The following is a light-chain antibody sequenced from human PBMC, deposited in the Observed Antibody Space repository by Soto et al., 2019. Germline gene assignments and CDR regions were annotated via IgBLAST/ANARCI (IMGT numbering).Light chain of an antibody. CDR3: QQHGSSPLT. J-gene: IGKJ4*01. CDR2: GAT. CDR1: QSVSSSY. Sequence: EIVLTQSPGTLSLSPGERATLSCRAIQSVSSSYLAWYQQRPGRAPRLLIYGATSRATGIPDRFSGSGSGTDFTLTISRLEPEDFAVYYCQQHGSSPLTFGGGTKVEI. V-gene: IGKV3-20*01.